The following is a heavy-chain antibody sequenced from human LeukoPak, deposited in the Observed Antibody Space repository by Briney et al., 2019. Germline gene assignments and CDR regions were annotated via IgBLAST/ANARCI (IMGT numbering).Heavy chain of an antibody. J-gene: IGHJ4*02. V-gene: IGHV3-64*04. CDR3: ANSEQWLVVDY. CDR1: GFTFSSYA. Sequence: GGSLRLSCSASGFTFSSYAMHWVRQAPGKGLEYVSAISSNGGSTYYADSVKGRFTISRDNSKNTLYLQMNSLRAEDTAVYYCANSEQWLVVDYWGQGTLVTVSS. CDR2: ISSNGGST. D-gene: IGHD6-19*01.